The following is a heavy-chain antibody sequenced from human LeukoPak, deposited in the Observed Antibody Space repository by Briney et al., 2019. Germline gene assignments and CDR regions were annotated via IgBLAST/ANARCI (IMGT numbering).Heavy chain of an antibody. Sequence: GGSLRLSCAASGFILSTYDMHWVRQAPGKGPEWVAVISYDGSHQYYADSVQGRFTISRDTPKNTLYLQMNSLRPEDTAIYYCARPPPASMIRGVIIPHFDTWGQGTLVTVSS. CDR3: ARPPPASMIRGVIIPHFDT. J-gene: IGHJ4*02. V-gene: IGHV3-30*03. D-gene: IGHD3-10*01. CDR1: GFILSTYD. CDR2: ISYDGSHQ.